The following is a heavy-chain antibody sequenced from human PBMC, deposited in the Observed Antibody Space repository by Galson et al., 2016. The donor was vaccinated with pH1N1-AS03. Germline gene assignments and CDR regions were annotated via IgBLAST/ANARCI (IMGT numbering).Heavy chain of an antibody. CDR1: GYTFAYYY. CDR3: ARGGGSALDS. V-gene: IGHV1-2*02. D-gene: IGHD1-26*01. CDR2: INPSSGGT. J-gene: IGHJ4*02. Sequence: SVKVSCKASGYTFAYYYVHWVRQAPGQGLEWMGWINPSSGGTKLAQKFQGTVSMTTDTSTRTASMELSRLRSDYTAVYYCARGGGSALDSWGQGTLVTVSS.